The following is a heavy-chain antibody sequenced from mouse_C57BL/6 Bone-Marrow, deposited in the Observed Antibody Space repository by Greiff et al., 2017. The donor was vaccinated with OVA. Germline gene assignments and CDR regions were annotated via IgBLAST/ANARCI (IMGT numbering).Heavy chain of an antibody. Sequence: VQLQQSGAELVKPGASVKMSCKASGYTFTSYWITWVKQRPGQGLEWIGDIYPGSGSTNYNEKFNSKATLTVDTSSSTAYMQLSSLTSEDSAVDYCARLDDGYYEDYAMDYWGQGTSVTVSS. V-gene: IGHV1-55*01. D-gene: IGHD2-3*01. CDR3: ARLDDGYYEDYAMDY. CDR1: GYTFTSYW. J-gene: IGHJ4*01. CDR2: IYPGSGST.